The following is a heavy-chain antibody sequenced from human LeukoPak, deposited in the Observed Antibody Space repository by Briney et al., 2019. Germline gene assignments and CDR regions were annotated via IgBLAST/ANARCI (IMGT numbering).Heavy chain of an antibody. Sequence: PGGSLRLSCAASGFTFSSYWMSWVRQAPGKGLEWVANTKQDGSEKYYVDSVKGRFTISRDNAKKSVYLHMSSLRAEDTALYYCARLSAYYYGSYFYYYMDVWGKGTTVTVSS. CDR2: TKQDGSEK. D-gene: IGHD3-10*01. CDR1: GFTFSSYW. CDR3: ARLSAYYYGSYFYYYMDV. V-gene: IGHV3-7*01. J-gene: IGHJ6*03.